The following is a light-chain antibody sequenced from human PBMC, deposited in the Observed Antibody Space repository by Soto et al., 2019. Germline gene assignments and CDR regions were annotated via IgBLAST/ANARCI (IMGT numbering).Light chain of an antibody. CDR1: SSNIGAGYD. CDR2: GNS. Sequence: QAVVTQPPSVSGAPGQRVTISCTGSSSNIGAGYDVHWYQQLPGTAPKLLIYGNSNRPSGVPDRFSGSKSGTSASLAITRLQAEDEADYYCQSYDSSLRDYVFGTGTKLTVL. V-gene: IGLV1-40*01. CDR3: QSYDSSLRDYV. J-gene: IGLJ1*01.